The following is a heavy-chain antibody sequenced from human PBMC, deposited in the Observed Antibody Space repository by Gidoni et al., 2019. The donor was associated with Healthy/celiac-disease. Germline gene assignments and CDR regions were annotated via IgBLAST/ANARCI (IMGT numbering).Heavy chain of an antibody. V-gene: IGHV3-30*01. CDR3: ARDNVGATADY. Sequence: QVQLVESGGGVVQPGRSLRLSCAASGFTFSSYAMHWVRQAPGKGLEWVAVISSDGSNKYYADSVKGRFTISRDNSKNTLYLQMNSLRAEDTAVYYCARDNVGATADYWGQGTLVTVSS. CDR2: ISSDGSNK. CDR1: GFTFSSYA. D-gene: IGHD1-26*01. J-gene: IGHJ4*02.